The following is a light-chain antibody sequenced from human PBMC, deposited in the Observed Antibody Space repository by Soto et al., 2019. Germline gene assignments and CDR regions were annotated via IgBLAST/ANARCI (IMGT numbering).Light chain of an antibody. CDR2: GAS. CDR3: QQYGYSPIT. CDR1: QSVSSS. J-gene: IGKJ5*01. V-gene: IGKV3-15*01. Sequence: EIMMTQSPPTLSVSPGERATLSCRASQSVSSSLAWYQQKPGQAPRLLIYGASTRATGTPARFSGSGSGTEFTLTISRLEPEDFALYYCQQYGYSPITFGQGTRLEIK.